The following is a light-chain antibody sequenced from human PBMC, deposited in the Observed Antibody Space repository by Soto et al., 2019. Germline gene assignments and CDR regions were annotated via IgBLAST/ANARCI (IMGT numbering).Light chain of an antibody. V-gene: IGKV3-15*01. CDR1: QSVSSH. CDR2: GAS. CDR3: QHYNEWPLT. Sequence: EIVFTPSPCTLSLSPGARATVSCRASQSVSSHLAWYQQKPGQGPRLLIFGASTRAIGIPARFSGSGSGTDFTLTISSLQSEDFAVYYCQHYNEWPLTFGGGTKVDIK. J-gene: IGKJ4*01.